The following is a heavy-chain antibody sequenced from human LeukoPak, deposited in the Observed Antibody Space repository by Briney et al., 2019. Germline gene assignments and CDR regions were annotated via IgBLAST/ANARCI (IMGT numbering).Heavy chain of an antibody. Sequence: GGSLRLSCAVSGFDFSGYWMTWVRQAPGKGLEWVATMNHEGSETYYLHSVKGRLTISRDDAENSLYLLMNGLRPEDMALYYCVRGGRATFDAWGQGTLVTVSS. CDR3: VRGGRATFDA. J-gene: IGHJ4*02. CDR1: GFDFSGYW. CDR2: MNHEGSET. D-gene: IGHD5-12*01. V-gene: IGHV3-7*01.